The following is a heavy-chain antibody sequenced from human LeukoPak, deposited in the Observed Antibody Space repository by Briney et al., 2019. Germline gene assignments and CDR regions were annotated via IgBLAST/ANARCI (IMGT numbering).Heavy chain of an antibody. CDR1: GFTFGDYA. D-gene: IGHD1-26*01. Sequence: GRSLRLSCTASGFTFGDYAMSWFRQAPGKGLEWVGFIRSKAYGGTTEYAASVKGRLTISRDDSKSIAYLQMNSLKTEDTAVYYCTRDRGGLYSGSYFDYWGQGTLVTVSS. V-gene: IGHV3-49*03. CDR2: IRSKAYGGTT. J-gene: IGHJ4*02. CDR3: TRDRGGLYSGSYFDY.